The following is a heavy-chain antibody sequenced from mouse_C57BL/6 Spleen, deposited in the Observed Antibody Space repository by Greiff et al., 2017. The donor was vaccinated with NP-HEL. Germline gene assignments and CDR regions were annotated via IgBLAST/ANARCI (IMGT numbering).Heavy chain of an antibody. CDR3: ARRDYGSLFDY. J-gene: IGHJ2*01. D-gene: IGHD1-1*01. Sequence: EVQLVESGGGLVKPGVSLKLSCAASGFTFSDYGMHWVRQAPEKGLEWVAYISSGSSTIYYADTVKGRFTISRDNAKNTLFLQMTSLRSEDTAMYYCARRDYGSLFDYWGQGTTLTVSS. CDR2: ISSGSSTI. V-gene: IGHV5-17*01. CDR1: GFTFSDYG.